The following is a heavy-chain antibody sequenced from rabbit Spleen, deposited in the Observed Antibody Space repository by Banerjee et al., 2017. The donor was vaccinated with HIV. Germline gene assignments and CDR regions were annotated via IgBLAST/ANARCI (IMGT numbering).Heavy chain of an antibody. V-gene: IGHV1S40*01. CDR3: ARDTGTSFSTYGMDL. D-gene: IGHD8-1*01. J-gene: IGHJ6*01. CDR1: GFSFNSGYD. Sequence: QSLEESGGGLVKPGASLTLTCKASGFSFNSGYDMCWVRQAPGKGLEWIACIGAGSSGSTYSATWAKGRFTISKTSSTTVTLQMTSLTAADTATYFCARDTGTSFSTYGMDLWGQGTLVTVS. CDR2: IGAGSSGST.